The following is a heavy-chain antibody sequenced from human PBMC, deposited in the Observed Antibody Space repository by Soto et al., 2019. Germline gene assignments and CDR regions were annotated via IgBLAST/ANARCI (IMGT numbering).Heavy chain of an antibody. V-gene: IGHV4-39*01. CDR3: VSQRTSVLTQAYFDY. D-gene: IGHD2-8*01. Sequence: SLTCTFSVGAVRNGNYYWGWIRQSPGKGLEWIGSVYYRGRSYSKSSVKSRVTISVDTSKNQFSLNLNSVTASDTAVYYCVSQRTSVLTQAYFDYWGPGALVTVSS. CDR1: VGAVRNGNYY. CDR2: VYYRGRS. J-gene: IGHJ4*02.